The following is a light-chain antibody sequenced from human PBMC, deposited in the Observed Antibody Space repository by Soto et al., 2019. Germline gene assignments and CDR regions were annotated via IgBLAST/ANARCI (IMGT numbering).Light chain of an antibody. CDR2: TAS. J-gene: IGKJ1*01. CDR1: ERISDY. CDR3: QQTNTAPWT. V-gene: IGKV1-39*01. Sequence: DIQMTQSPSSLSASVGDRVTISCRASERISDYLAWYQQKPGKAPKLLINTASSLRSGVPSRFSGSGSGTDFTLTIDSLQPEDFATYFCQQTNTAPWTFGQGTKVDNK.